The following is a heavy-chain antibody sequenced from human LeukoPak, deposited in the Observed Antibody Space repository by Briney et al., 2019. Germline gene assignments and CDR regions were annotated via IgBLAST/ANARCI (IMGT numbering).Heavy chain of an antibody. CDR3: ARGIMATNWIYYYYNYMDV. Sequence: ASVKVSCKASGYTFTGYYMHWVRQAPGQGLEWMGWINPNSGGTNSAQKFQGRVTMTRDTSISTAYMVLSRLRSDDTAVYYCARGIMATNWIYYYYNYMDVWGKGTTVTVSS. CDR2: INPNSGGT. D-gene: IGHD5-12*01. CDR1: GYTFTGYY. J-gene: IGHJ6*03. V-gene: IGHV1-2*02.